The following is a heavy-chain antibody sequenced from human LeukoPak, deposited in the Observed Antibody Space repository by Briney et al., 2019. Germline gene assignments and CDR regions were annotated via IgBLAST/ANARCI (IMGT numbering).Heavy chain of an antibody. CDR1: GGSFSGYY. Sequence: SETLSLTCAVYGGSFSGYYWSWIRQPPGKGLEWIGEINHSGSTNYNPPLKSRVTISVDTSKNQFSLKLSSVTAADAAVYYCARGLAAPDYWGQGTLVTVSS. V-gene: IGHV4-34*01. CDR3: ARGLAAPDY. D-gene: IGHD6-6*01. CDR2: INHSGST. J-gene: IGHJ4*02.